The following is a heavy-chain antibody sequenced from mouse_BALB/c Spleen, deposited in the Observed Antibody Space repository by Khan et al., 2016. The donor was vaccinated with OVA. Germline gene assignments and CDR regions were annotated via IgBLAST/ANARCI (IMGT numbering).Heavy chain of an antibody. CDR2: INSNGGST. CDR3: ARMARTIN. V-gene: IGHV5-6-3*01. CDR1: GFTFSSYG. Sequence: EVHLVESGGGLVQPGGSLKLSCAASGFTFSSYGMSWVRQTPDKRLELVATINSNGGSTYYPDSVKGRFTISRDNAKNTLYLQMSSLKSEDTARYNCARMARTINWGQGTTLTVSS. J-gene: IGHJ2*01.